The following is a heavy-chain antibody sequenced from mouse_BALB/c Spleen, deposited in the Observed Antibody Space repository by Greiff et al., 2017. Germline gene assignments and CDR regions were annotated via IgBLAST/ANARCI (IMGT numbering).Heavy chain of an antibody. Sequence: VQGVESGPDLVAPSQSLSITCTVSGFSLTSYGVHWVRQPPGKGLEWLVVIWSDGSTTYNSALKSRLSISKDNSKSQVFLKMNSLQTDDTAMYYCARHITYRGAMDYWGQGTSVTVSS. CDR1: GFSLTSYG. D-gene: IGHD1-2*01. CDR3: ARHITYRGAMDY. CDR2: IWSDGST. V-gene: IGHV2-6-2*01. J-gene: IGHJ4*01.